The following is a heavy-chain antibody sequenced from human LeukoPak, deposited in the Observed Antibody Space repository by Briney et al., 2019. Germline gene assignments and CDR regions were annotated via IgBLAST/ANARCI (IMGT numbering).Heavy chain of an antibody. CDR3: AKNPSSIRTVSSFDY. D-gene: IGHD2-21*01. J-gene: IGHJ4*02. CDR1: GFTFSSYA. CDR2: ISGSGGST. Sequence: GGSLRLSCAAPGFTFSSYAMSWVRQAPGKGLEWVSAISGSGGSTYYADSVKGRFTISRDNSKNTLYLQMNSLRAEDTAVYYCAKNPSSIRTVSSFDYWGQGTLVTVSS. V-gene: IGHV3-23*01.